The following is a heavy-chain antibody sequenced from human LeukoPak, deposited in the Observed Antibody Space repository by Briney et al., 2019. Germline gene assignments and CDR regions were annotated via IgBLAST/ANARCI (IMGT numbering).Heavy chain of an antibody. D-gene: IGHD5-18*01. CDR1: GFSFSSSA. CDR3: AKERRRVDTEMVRSYYSEN. Sequence: GGSLRLSCAASGFSFSSSAMSWVRQTPGKGLEWVSSITGNGATTSYSDSVKGRFTISRDNSKNTLSLQMSSLRVEDTAVYFCAKERRRVDTEMVRSYYSENWGQGTLVTVSS. V-gene: IGHV3-23*01. CDR2: ITGNGATT. J-gene: IGHJ4*02.